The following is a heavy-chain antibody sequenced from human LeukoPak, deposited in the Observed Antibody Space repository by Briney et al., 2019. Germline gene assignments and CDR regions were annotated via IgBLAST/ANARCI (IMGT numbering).Heavy chain of an antibody. J-gene: IGHJ5*02. CDR2: IYTSGST. V-gene: IGHV4-4*07. CDR3: ARDVTYYYDSSSFDP. Sequence: PSETLSLTCTVSGGSISSYYWSWIRQPAGKGLEWLGRIYTSGSTNYNPSLKRRVTMSVDTSKNQFSLKLSSVTAADTAVCYCARDVTYYYDSSSFDPWGQGTLVTVSS. D-gene: IGHD3-22*01. CDR1: GGSISSYY.